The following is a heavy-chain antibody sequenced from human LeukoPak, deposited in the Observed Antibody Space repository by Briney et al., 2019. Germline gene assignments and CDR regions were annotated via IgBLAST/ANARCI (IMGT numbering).Heavy chain of an antibody. CDR3: ARGKTVTTAFDY. J-gene: IGHJ4*02. D-gene: IGHD4-17*01. Sequence: SVKVSCKASGYTFTSYGISWVRQAPGQGLEWMGGIIPIFGTANYAQKFQGRVTITADESTSTAYMELSSLRSEDTAVYYCARGKTVTTAFDYWGQGTLVTVSS. CDR2: IIPIFGTA. V-gene: IGHV1-69*13. CDR1: GYTFTSYG.